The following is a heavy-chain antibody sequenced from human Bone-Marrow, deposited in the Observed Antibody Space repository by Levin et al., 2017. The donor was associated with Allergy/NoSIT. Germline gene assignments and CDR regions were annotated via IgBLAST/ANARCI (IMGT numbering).Heavy chain of an antibody. CDR2: VSPRGNRK. CDR3: ARGFAVDRSYFDY. Sequence: SCAASGFTFSNYYMAWVRQAPGTGLEWVSSVSPRGNRKYYADSVKGRFTISRDNSRDTLYFQMNGLRGEDTAIYYCARGFAVDRSYFDYWGQGTLVTVSS. J-gene: IGHJ4*02. CDR1: GFTFSNYY. V-gene: IGHV3-23*01. D-gene: IGHD2-15*01.